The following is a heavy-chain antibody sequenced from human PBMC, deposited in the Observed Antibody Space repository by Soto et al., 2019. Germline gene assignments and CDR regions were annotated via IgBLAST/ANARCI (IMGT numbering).Heavy chain of an antibody. Sequence: GGSLRLSCAASGFTFSSYAMSWVRQAPGKGLEWVSAISGSGGSTYYADSVKGRFTISRDNSKNTLYLQMNSLRAEDTAVYYCVKNRLVDAVDTAMADHFGYWGQGTLVTVSS. CDR1: GFTFSSYA. V-gene: IGHV3-23*01. CDR3: VKNRLVDAVDTAMADHFGY. CDR2: ISGSGGST. J-gene: IGHJ4*02. D-gene: IGHD5-18*01.